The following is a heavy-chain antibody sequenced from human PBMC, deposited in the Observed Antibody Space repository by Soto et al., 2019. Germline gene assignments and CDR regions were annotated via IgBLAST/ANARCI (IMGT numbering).Heavy chain of an antibody. CDR2: IWYDGSNK. J-gene: IGHJ6*03. CDR1: GFTFSSYG. CDR3: ARDKTLYGYYYYYYMDV. V-gene: IGHV3-33*01. D-gene: IGHD3-10*01. Sequence: PGGSLRLSCAASGFTFSSYGMHWVRQAPGKGLEWVAVIWYDGSNKYYADSVKGRFTISRDNSKNTLYLQMNSLRAEDTAVYYCARDKTLYGYYYYYYMDVWGKGTTVTVSS.